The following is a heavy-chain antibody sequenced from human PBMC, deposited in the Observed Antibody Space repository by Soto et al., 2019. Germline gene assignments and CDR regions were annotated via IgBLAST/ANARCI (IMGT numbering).Heavy chain of an antibody. D-gene: IGHD6-19*01. CDR1: GFTFNSYA. Sequence: MRLSCAASGFTFNSYAMGWVRQAPGKGLEWVSAVSGRGGTTYYADSVKGRFTISRDNSENTLYLQLNSLRAEDTAVYYCAKTAEAVAGTVYGYWGQGPQVPVSS. CDR2: VSGRGGTT. J-gene: IGHJ4*02. V-gene: IGHV3-23*01. CDR3: AKTAEAVAGTVYGY.